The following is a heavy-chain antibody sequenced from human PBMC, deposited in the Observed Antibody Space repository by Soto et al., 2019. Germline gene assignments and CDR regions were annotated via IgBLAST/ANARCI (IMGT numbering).Heavy chain of an antibody. CDR2: IYHSGST. CDR1: GGSFSGYF. V-gene: IGHV4-34*01. CDR3: ARVPGP. Sequence: SETLSLTCAVYGGSFSGYFWSWIRQTPGKGLEWIGYIYHSGSTYYNPSLKSRVTISVDRSKNQFSLKLSSVTAADTAVYYCARVPGPWGQGSLVTVSS. J-gene: IGHJ5*02.